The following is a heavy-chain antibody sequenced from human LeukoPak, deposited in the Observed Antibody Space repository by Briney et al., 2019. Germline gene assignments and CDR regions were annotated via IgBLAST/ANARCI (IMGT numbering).Heavy chain of an antibody. D-gene: IGHD3-3*01. J-gene: IGHJ5*02. V-gene: IGHV4-30-2*01. CDR3: AREVVEFWSGYPNWFDP. CDR2: IYHSGST. Sequence: SQTLSLTCTVSGGSISSGGYYWSWIRQPPGKGLEWIGYIYHSGSTYYNPSLKSRVTISVDRSKNQFSLKLSSVTAADTAVYYCAREVVEFWSGYPNWFDPWGQGTLVTVSS. CDR1: GGSISSGGYY.